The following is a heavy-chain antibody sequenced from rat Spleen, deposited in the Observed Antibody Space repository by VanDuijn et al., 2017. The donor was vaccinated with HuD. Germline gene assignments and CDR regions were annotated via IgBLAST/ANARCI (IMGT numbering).Heavy chain of an antibody. CDR1: GFTFRDYN. D-gene: IGHD3-2*01. Sequence: EVQLVESGGGLVQPGRSLKLSCAASGFTFRDYNMAWVRQAPRKGLEWVATITYDGGTTYYRDSVKGRFTISRDNAKSTLYLQMDSVRSEDTATYDCARQCNYYVMDAWGQGASVTVSS. J-gene: IGHJ4*01. CDR3: ARQCNYYVMDA. V-gene: IGHV5-7*01. CDR2: ITYDGGTT.